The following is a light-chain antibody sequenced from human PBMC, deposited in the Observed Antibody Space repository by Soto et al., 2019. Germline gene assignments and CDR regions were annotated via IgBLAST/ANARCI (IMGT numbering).Light chain of an antibody. CDR2: GAS. V-gene: IGKV3-15*01. Sequence: EIVMTQSPATLSVSPGERATLSCRARQSVSSNLAWYQQKPGQAPRLLIYGASTRATGIPARFSGSGSGTEFTLTISSLQSEDFAVYYCHQYNNWQTFGQGTKVEIK. CDR3: HQYNNWQT. J-gene: IGKJ1*01. CDR1: QSVSSN.